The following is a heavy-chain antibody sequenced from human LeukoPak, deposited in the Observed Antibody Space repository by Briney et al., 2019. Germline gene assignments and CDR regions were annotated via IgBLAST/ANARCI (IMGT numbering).Heavy chain of an antibody. CDR1: GGSFSGYY. D-gene: IGHD3-10*01. CDR2: ISSSGSSI. V-gene: IGHV3-11*04. CDR3: ARGAGGYFDY. J-gene: IGHJ4*02. Sequence: LSLTCAVYGGSFSGYYWSWVRQAPGKGLEWVSYISSSGSSIYYGDSVKGRFTISRDNAKNSLYLQMNSLRAEDTAVYHCARGAGGYFDYWGQGTLVTVSS.